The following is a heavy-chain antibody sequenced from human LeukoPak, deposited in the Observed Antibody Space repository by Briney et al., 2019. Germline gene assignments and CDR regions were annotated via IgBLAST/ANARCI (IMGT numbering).Heavy chain of an antibody. J-gene: IGHJ4*02. V-gene: IGHV3-30-3*01. Sequence: GGSLRLSCAASGSTFNNYDMHWVRQAPGKGLEWVAVISYDGSNKYYADSVKGRFTVSRDNSKNTLYLQMNSLRAEDTAVYYCANRGDYWGQGTLVTVSS. CDR3: ANRGDY. CDR1: GSTFNNYD. CDR2: ISYDGSNK.